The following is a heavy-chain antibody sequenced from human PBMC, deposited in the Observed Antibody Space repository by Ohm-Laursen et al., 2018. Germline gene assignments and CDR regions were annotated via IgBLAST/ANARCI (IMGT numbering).Heavy chain of an antibody. CDR1: GFTFSDHY. CDR3: AREVASVGDY. Sequence: SLRLSCAASGFTFSDHYMSWIRQAPGKGLEWISYISSSGTTIYYADSVKGRFTISRDNAKNSLSLQMNSLRAEDTALYYCAREVASVGDYWGQGTLVTVSS. V-gene: IGHV3-11*01. D-gene: IGHD3-16*01. J-gene: IGHJ4*02. CDR2: ISSSGTTI.